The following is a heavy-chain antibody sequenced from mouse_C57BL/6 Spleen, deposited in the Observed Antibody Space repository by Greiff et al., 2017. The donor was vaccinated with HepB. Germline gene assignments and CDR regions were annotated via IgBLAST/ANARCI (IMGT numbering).Heavy chain of an antibody. J-gene: IGHJ4*01. CDR3: ARGASNYVDYAMDY. Sequence: QVQLQQSGPGLVQPSQSLSITCTVSGFSLTSYGVHWVRQSPGKGLEWLGVIWSGGSTDYNAAFISRLSISKDNSKSQVFFKMNSLQADDTAIYYCARGASNYVDYAMDYWGQGTSVTVSS. CDR1: GFSLTSYG. CDR2: IWSGGST. V-gene: IGHV2-2*01. D-gene: IGHD2-5*01.